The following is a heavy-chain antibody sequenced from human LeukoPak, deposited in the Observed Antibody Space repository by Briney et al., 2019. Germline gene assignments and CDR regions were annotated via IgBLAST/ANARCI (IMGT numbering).Heavy chain of an antibody. D-gene: IGHD6-6*01. V-gene: IGHV1-2*02. CDR1: GYTFTGYY. CDR2: INPNSGGT. J-gene: IGHJ3*02. CDR3: ARGEYSSPRSAFDI. Sequence: ASVKVSCKASGYTFTGYYMHWVRQAPGQGLEWMGWINPNSGGTNYAQKFQGRVTMTRDTSISTAYMELSRLRSDDTAVYYCARGEYSSPRSAFDIWGQGTIVTVSS.